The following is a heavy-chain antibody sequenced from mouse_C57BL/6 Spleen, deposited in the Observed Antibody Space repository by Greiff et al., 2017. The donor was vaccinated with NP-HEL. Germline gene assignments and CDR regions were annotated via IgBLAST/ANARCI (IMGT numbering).Heavy chain of an antibody. CDR3: AREGLDWYFDV. CDR2: IHPNSGST. V-gene: IGHV1-64*01. CDR1: GYTFTSYW. Sequence: QVQLQQPGAELVKPGASVKLSCKASGYTFTSYWMHWVKQRPGQGLEWIGMIHPNSGSTNYNEKFKSKATLTVDKSSSTAYMQLSSLTSEDSAVYYCAREGLDWYFDVWGTGTTVTVSS. D-gene: IGHD3-3*01. J-gene: IGHJ1*03.